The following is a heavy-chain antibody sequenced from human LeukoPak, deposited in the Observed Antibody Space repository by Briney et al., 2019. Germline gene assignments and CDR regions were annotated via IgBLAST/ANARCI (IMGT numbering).Heavy chain of an antibody. CDR3: ARDGYCSGGSCYSSVSYYYYGMDV. Sequence: SETLSLTCTVSGGSISSYYWRWIRQPAGKGLEWIGRIYTSGSTNYNPSLKSRVTMSVDTSKNQFSLKLSSVTAADTAVYYCARDGYCSGGSCYSSVSYYYYGMDVWGQGTTVTVSS. V-gene: IGHV4-4*07. CDR2: IYTSGST. CDR1: GGSISSYY. J-gene: IGHJ6*02. D-gene: IGHD2-15*01.